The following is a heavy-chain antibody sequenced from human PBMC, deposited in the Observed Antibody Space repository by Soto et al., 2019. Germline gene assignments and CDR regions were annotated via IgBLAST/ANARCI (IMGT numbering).Heavy chain of an antibody. D-gene: IGHD6-19*01. CDR1: GFSFSSCW. CDR3: ASLYSSAWASDY. CDR2: ISSDGRNT. V-gene: IGHV3-74*01. Sequence: GGSLRLSCVGSGFSFSSCWMHWVRQAPGKGLEWVSRISSDGRNTNYADFVKGRFTISRDNAKNTLFLQMNNLRAEDTAVYYCASLYSSAWASDYWGQGTLVTVSS. J-gene: IGHJ4*02.